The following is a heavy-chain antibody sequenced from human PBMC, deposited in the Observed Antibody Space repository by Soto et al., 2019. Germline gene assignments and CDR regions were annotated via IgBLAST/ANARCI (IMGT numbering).Heavy chain of an antibody. J-gene: IGHJ5*02. CDR1: GYSFTSYW. D-gene: IGHD2-2*01. CDR3: ARQPYCSSTSCPNWFDP. V-gene: IGHV5-10-1*01. Sequence: GESLKISCKGSGYSFTSYWISWVRQMPGKGLEWMGRIDPSDSYTNYSPSFQGHVTISADKSISTAYLQWSSLKASDTAMYYCARQPYCSSTSCPNWFDPWGQGTLVTVSS. CDR2: IDPSDSYT.